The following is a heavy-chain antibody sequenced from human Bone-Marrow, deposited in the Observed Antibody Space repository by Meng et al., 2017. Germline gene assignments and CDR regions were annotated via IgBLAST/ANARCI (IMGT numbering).Heavy chain of an antibody. V-gene: IGHV4-34*01. J-gene: IGHJ5*02. CDR2: INHSGST. CDR1: GGSFSGYY. CDR3: ARGSGSPEYCSSTSCYSGGWFDP. D-gene: IGHD2-2*02. Sequence: VQLQQWGAGLLKPSETLSLTCAVDGGSFSGYYWSWIRQPPGKGLEGIGEINHSGSTNYNPSLKSRVTISVDTSKNQFSLKLSSVTAADTAVYYCARGSGSPEYCSSTSCYSGGWFDPWGQGTLVTVSS.